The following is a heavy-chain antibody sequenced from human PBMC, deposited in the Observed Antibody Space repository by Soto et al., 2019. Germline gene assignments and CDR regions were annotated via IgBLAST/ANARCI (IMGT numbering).Heavy chain of an antibody. D-gene: IGHD3-16*01. CDR3: ARDPPGGGVWSNSNWFDP. V-gene: IGHV1-46*01. J-gene: IGHJ5*02. CDR2: INPSGGST. Sequence: QVQLVQSGAEVKEPGASVKVSCKASGYTFTTYFIHWVRQAPGQGLEWMGIINPSGGSTNYAQTFQGRVTRTRDTSTSTVYMELSSLTSADTAVYYCARDPPGGGVWSNSNWFDPWGQGTLVTVSS. CDR1: GYTFTTYF.